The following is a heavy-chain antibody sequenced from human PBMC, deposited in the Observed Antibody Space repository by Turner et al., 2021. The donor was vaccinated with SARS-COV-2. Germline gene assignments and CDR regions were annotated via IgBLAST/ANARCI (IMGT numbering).Heavy chain of an antibody. D-gene: IGHD5-18*01. CDR3: ARLMDTAMDYYGMDV. CDR1: GGSISSSSYY. CDR2: IYYSGIT. J-gene: IGHJ6*02. V-gene: IGHV4-39*01. Sequence: QLQLQESGPGLVKPSETLSLTCTVSGGSISSSSYYWGWIRQPPGKGLEWIGNIYYSGITYYHPSLKSPVTISVDTSKNQFSLKLSSVTAADTAVYYCARLMDTAMDYYGMDVWGQGTTVTVSS.